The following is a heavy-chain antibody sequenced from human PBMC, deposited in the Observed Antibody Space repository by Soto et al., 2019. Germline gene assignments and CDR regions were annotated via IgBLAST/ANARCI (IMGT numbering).Heavy chain of an antibody. CDR3: ARRGLGVDIVATIRNYYYYYMDV. CDR1: GGSFSGYY. CDR2: INHSGST. Sequence: SETLSLTCAVYGGSFSGYYWSWIRQPPGKGLEWIGEINHSGSTNYNPSLKSRVTISVDTSKNQFSLKLSSVTAADTAVYYCARRGLGVDIVATIRNYYYYYMDVWGKGTTVTVSS. J-gene: IGHJ6*03. V-gene: IGHV4-34*01. D-gene: IGHD5-12*01.